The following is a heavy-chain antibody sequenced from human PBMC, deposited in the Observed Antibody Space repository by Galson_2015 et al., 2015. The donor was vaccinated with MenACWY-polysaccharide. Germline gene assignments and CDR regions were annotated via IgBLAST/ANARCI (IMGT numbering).Heavy chain of an antibody. J-gene: IGHJ5*02. Sequence: ETLSLTCAVYGGSFNGYYWSWIRQPPGKGLEWVGEINPSGSTNCNPSLKSRVTISVDTSKNQFSLKLSSVTAADTAVYYCARGVGARSRFGLWGQGTLVTVSS. V-gene: IGHV4-34*01. D-gene: IGHD1-26*01. CDR3: ARGVGARSRFGL. CDR2: INPSGST. CDR1: GGSFNGYY.